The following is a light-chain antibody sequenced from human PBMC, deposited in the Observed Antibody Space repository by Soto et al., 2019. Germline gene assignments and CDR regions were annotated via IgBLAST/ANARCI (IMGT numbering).Light chain of an antibody. V-gene: IGKV3-20*01. J-gene: IGKJ2*01. Sequence: EIVLTQSPGTLSLSPGERATLSCRASQSVSSSYLAWYQQKPGQAPRLLIYGASSRATGIQDRFSGSGSGTDVTLTISRLEPEDFAVYYCQQYGSSPPYTFGQGTKLEL. CDR3: QQYGSSPPYT. CDR2: GAS. CDR1: QSVSSSY.